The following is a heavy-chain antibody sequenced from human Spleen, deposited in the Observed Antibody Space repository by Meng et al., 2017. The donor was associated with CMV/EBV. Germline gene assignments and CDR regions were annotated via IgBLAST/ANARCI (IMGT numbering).Heavy chain of an antibody. CDR2: IKHDGGET. CDR1: GFTFSNYW. Sequence: GESLKISCAASGFTFSNYWMTWVRQAPGKGLEWLANIKHDGGETYYAASVKGRFTISRDNSKNTLYLQMNSLRPEDTAVYYCARDTFGAVDYWGQGTLVTVSS. V-gene: IGHV3-7*01. D-gene: IGHD2/OR15-2a*01. CDR3: ARDTFGAVDY. J-gene: IGHJ4*02.